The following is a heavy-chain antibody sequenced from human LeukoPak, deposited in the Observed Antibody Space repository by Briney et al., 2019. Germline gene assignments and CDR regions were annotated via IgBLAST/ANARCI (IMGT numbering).Heavy chain of an antibody. J-gene: IGHJ4*02. Sequence: PSETLSLTCTVSGGSISGYYWSWIRQPPGKGLEWIGYIYYSGSTNYNPSLKSRVTISVDTSKNQFSLKLSSVTAADTAVYYCARGDARYYGSGSFSPPDYWGQGTLVTVSS. V-gene: IGHV4-59*01. CDR1: GGSISGYY. D-gene: IGHD3-10*01. CDR2: IYYSGST. CDR3: ARGDARYYGSGSFSPPDY.